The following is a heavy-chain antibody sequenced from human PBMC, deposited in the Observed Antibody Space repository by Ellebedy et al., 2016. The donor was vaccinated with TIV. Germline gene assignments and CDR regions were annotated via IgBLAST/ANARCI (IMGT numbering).Heavy chain of an antibody. D-gene: IGHD5-24*01. CDR2: IVGSGATK. CDR1: GFSFSSYA. V-gene: IGHV3-23*01. J-gene: IGHJ3*02. Sequence: PGGSLRLSCVASGFSFSSYALSWVRQAPGKGLEWVSGIVGSGATKYADSVKGRFSISRDNSKNTLYLHMNSLRAEDTATYYCAKDQVAGDGRWVFDMWGQGTKVTVSS. CDR3: AKDQVAGDGRWVFDM.